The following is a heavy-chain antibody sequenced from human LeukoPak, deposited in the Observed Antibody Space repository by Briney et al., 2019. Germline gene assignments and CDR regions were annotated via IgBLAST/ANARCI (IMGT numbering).Heavy chain of an antibody. J-gene: IGHJ3*02. CDR3: ARGLRYFDSLSHLVAVDI. D-gene: IGHD3-9*01. CDR1: GYSISSGYY. Sequence: SETLSLTCTVSGYSISSGYYWGWIRQPPGKGLEWIGSIYHSGSTYYNPSLKSRVTISVDTSKNQFSLKLSSVTAADTAVYYCARGLRYFDSLSHLVAVDIWGQRTMVTVSS. CDR2: IYHSGST. V-gene: IGHV4-38-2*02.